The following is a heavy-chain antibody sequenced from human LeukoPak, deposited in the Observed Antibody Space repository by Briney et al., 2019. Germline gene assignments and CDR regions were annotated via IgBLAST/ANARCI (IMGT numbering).Heavy chain of an antibody. CDR3: ARGGAVAGDNWFDP. Sequence: RASVKVSCKASGYTFTSFDINWARQVTGQGLERMGWMNPNNGNTGYAQKFQGRVTITRDTSITTAYMELSSLRSEDTAIYYCARGGAVAGDNWFDPWGQGTLATVSS. CDR2: MNPNNGNT. CDR1: GYTFTSFD. V-gene: IGHV1-8*03. J-gene: IGHJ5*02. D-gene: IGHD6-19*01.